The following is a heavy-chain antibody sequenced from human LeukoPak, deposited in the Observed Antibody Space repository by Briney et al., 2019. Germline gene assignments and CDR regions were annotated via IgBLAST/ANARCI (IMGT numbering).Heavy chain of an antibody. Sequence: PGGSLRLSCAASGFTFSSYGMSWVRQAPGKGLEWVGRIKSKTDGGTTDYAAPVKGRFTISRDDSKNTLYLQMNSLKAEDTAVYYCTTDPVGYYNFDYWGQGTLVTVSS. D-gene: IGHD3-9*01. V-gene: IGHV3-15*01. CDR2: IKSKTDGGTT. CDR1: GFTFSSYG. CDR3: TTDPVGYYNFDY. J-gene: IGHJ4*02.